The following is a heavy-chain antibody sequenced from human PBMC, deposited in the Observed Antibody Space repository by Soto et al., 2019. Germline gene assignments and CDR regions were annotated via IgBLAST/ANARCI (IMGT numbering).Heavy chain of an antibody. CDR2: IIPILAIA. CDR3: ARDHGYAYAFDI. Sequence: QVQLVQSGAEVKKPGSSVNVSCKASGGTFSNYTINWVRQAPGQGLEWMGRIIPILAIANYAQKFQGRVTITADKSTSTAYMELSSLRSEDTAVYYCARDHGYAYAFDIWGQGTMVTVSS. D-gene: IGHD5-12*01. J-gene: IGHJ3*02. CDR1: GGTFSNYT. V-gene: IGHV1-69*08.